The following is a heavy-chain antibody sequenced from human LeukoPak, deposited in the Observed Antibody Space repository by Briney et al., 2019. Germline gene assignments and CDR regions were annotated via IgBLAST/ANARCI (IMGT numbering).Heavy chain of an antibody. CDR3: ASDPRIAAAGTLGVRWFDP. D-gene: IGHD6-13*01. J-gene: IGHJ5*02. V-gene: IGHV1-2*02. Sequence: GASLKVSCKASGYTFTGYYMHRVREAPGQGLEWMGWINPNSGGTDYAQKFQGRVTMTRDTSISTAYMELSRLRSDDTAVYYCASDPRIAAAGTLGVRWFDPWGQGTLVTVSS. CDR1: GYTFTGYY. CDR2: INPNSGGT.